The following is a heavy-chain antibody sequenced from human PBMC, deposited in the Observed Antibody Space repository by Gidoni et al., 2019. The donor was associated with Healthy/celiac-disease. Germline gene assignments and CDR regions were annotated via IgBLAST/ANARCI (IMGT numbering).Heavy chain of an antibody. CDR2: ISWKSGSI. V-gene: IGHV3-9*01. CDR3: AKARDGYMPDAFDI. J-gene: IGHJ3*02. CDR1: GFTFEDYA. D-gene: IGHD5-12*01. Sequence: EVQLVESGGGLVQPGRSLRLSCAASGFTFEDYAMHCVRQATGKGLEWVSGISWKSGSIGYADSVKGRFTISRDNAKNSLYLQMNSLRAEDTALYDCAKARDGYMPDAFDIWGQGTMVTVSS.